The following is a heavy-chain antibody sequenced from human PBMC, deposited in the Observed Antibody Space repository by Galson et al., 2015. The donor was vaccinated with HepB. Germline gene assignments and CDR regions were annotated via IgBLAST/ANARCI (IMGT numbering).Heavy chain of an antibody. J-gene: IGHJ5*02. V-gene: IGHV1-2*02. D-gene: IGHD3-10*01. CDR3: ARDGGSGCYYDRFDP. CDR1: GYTFTGYS. CDR2: INPNSGGT. Sequence: SVKVSCKASGYTFTGYSMHWVRQAPGQGLEWMGWINPNSGGTTYADTFQGRVTMTRDNSISTAYMELSRLRPDDTAVYYCARDGGSGCYYDRFDPWGQGTLVTVSS.